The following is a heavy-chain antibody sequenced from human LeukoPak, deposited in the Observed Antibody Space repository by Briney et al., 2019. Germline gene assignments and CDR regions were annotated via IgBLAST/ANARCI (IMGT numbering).Heavy chain of an antibody. CDR3: ARVPEDFWSGQEYYYYYMDV. J-gene: IGHJ6*03. V-gene: IGHV1-18*01. Sequence: ASVKVSCKASGYTFTSYGISWVRQAPGQGLEWMGWISAYNGNTNYAQKLQGRVTMTTDTSTSTAYMELRSLRSDDTAVYYCARVPEDFWSGQEYYYYYMDVWGKGTTVTVSS. CDR1: GYTFTSYG. D-gene: IGHD3-3*01. CDR2: ISAYNGNT.